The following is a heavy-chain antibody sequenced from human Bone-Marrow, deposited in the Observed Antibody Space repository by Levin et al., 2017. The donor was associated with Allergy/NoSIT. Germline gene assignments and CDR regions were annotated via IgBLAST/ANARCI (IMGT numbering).Heavy chain of an antibody. V-gene: IGHV3-23*01. CDR1: GFDFNTCA. J-gene: IGHJ4*01. CDR3: AGTPTPYYEPFFDY. D-gene: IGHD3-3*01. Sequence: GGSLRLSCAASGFDFNTCAMNWVRQAPGEGLQWVSSISGNGISTYYADAVKGRFIISRDNSKNTLFLELNSLRVDDTAFYYCAGTPTPYYEPFFDYWGHGLLVTVSS. CDR2: ISGNGIST.